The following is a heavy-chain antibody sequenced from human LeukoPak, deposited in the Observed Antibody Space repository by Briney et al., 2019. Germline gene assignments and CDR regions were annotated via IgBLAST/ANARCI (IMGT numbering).Heavy chain of an antibody. CDR1: GGSISSYY. J-gene: IGHJ5*02. CDR3: ARVDSSGYDTRGWFDP. Sequence: SETLSLTCTVSGGSISSYYWSWIRQPPGKGLEWIGYIYYTGSTNYNPSHKSRVTISVDTSKNQFSLKLSSVTAADTAVYHCARVDSSGYDTRGWFDPWGQGTLVTVSS. V-gene: IGHV4-59*01. CDR2: IYYTGST. D-gene: IGHD5-12*01.